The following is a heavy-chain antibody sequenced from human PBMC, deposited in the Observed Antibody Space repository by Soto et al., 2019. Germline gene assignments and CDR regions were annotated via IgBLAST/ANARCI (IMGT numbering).Heavy chain of an antibody. D-gene: IGHD3-9*01. Sequence: GGSLRLSCAASGFTFSSYAMSWVRQAPGKGLEWVSAISGSGGSTYYADSVKGRFTISRDNSKNTLYLQMNSLRAEDTAVYYCAKVVGYFDWLPTDYWGQGTLVTVS. CDR3: AKVVGYFDWLPTDY. J-gene: IGHJ4*02. CDR1: GFTFSSYA. V-gene: IGHV3-23*01. CDR2: ISGSGGST.